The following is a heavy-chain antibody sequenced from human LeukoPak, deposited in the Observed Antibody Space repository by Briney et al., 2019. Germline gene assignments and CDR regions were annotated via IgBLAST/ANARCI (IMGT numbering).Heavy chain of an antibody. CDR2: INPNSGGT. D-gene: IGHD2-2*01. J-gene: IGHJ4*02. V-gene: IGHV1-2*02. Sequence: GASVKVSCKASGYTFTGYYMHWVRQAPGQELEWMGWINPNSGGTNYAQKFQGGVTMTRDTSISTAYMELSRLRSDDTAVYYCARELHCSSTSCYEGFDYWGQGTLVTVSS. CDR1: GYTFTGYY. CDR3: ARELHCSSTSCYEGFDY.